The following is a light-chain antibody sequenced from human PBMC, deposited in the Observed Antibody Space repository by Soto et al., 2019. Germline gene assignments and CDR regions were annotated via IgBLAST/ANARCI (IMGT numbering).Light chain of an antibody. CDR3: QSYDAAILI. CDR1: SGNIVSNY. Sequence: NFMLTQPHSVSECPGKTVTISCTRSSGNIVSNYVQWYQQRPGSATTTVIYEDDDRPSGVPDRFSASIDTSSNSASLTISGLKTEDEADYYCQSYDAAILIFGGGTTLTVL. CDR2: EDD. V-gene: IGLV6-57*03. J-gene: IGLJ2*01.